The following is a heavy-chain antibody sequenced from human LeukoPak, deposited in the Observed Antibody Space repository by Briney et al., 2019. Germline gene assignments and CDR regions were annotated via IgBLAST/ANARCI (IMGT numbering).Heavy chain of an antibody. CDR3: AKGYYYDSSGYYYFDY. Sequence: PGGSLRLSCAASGFTFSSYSMNWVRQAPGKGLEWVSSISSSTSYIYYADSVKGRFTISRDNAKNTLYLQMNSLRAEDTAVYYCAKGYYYDSSGYYYFDYWGQGTLVTVSS. D-gene: IGHD3-22*01. V-gene: IGHV3-21*01. CDR2: ISSSTSYI. J-gene: IGHJ4*02. CDR1: GFTFSSYS.